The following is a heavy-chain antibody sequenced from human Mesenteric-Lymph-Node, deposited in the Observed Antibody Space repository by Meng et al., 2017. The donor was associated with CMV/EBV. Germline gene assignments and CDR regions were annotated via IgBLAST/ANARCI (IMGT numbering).Heavy chain of an antibody. D-gene: IGHD4-17*01. CDR1: GCTFSSYA. V-gene: IGHV1-69*04. CDR3: ASPSDYGENYFDY. J-gene: IGHJ4*02. Sequence: CKAAGCTFSSYAISCVRQAPGQGLEWMGRIIPILGIANYAQTFQGRVTITADKSTSTAYMELSSLRSEDTAVYYCASPSDYGENYFDYWGQGTLVTVSS. CDR2: IIPILGIA.